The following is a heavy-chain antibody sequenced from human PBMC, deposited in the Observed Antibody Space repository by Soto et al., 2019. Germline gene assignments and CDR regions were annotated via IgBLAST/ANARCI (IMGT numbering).Heavy chain of an antibody. CDR3: ARAFSITMVRGVDWFDP. D-gene: IGHD3-10*01. CDR2: INHSGST. CDR1: GGSFSGYY. V-gene: IGHV4-34*01. J-gene: IGHJ5*02. Sequence: KPSETLSLTCAVYGGSFSGYYWSWIRQPPGKGLEWIGEINHSGSTNYNPSLKSRVTISVDTSKNQFSLKLSSVTAADTAVYYCARAFSITMVRGVDWFDPWGQGTLVTVSS.